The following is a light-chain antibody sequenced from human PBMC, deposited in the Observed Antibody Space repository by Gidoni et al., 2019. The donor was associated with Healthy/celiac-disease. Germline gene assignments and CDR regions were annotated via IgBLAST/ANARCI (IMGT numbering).Light chain of an antibody. CDR1: KLGDKY. J-gene: IGLJ3*02. Sequence: YALTQPPPLSVSPGQTASITCSGDKLGDKYACWYRQKPGQSPVLVIYQDSKRPSGIPERFSGSNSGNTATLTISGTQAMDEADYYCQAWDSSTAYWVFGGGTKLTVL. CDR2: QDS. V-gene: IGLV3-1*01. CDR3: QAWDSSTAYWV.